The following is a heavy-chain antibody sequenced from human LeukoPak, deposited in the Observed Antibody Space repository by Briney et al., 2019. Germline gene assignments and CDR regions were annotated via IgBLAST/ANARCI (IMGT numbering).Heavy chain of an antibody. D-gene: IGHD3-10*01. Sequence: GASVKVSCKASGYTFTSYGISWVRQAPGQGLEWMGWISAYNGNTNYAQKLQGRATMTTDTSTSTAYMELRSLRSDDTAVYYCATDRFLSGSGSSTFDYWGQGTLVTVSS. CDR3: ATDRFLSGSGSSTFDY. CDR2: ISAYNGNT. CDR1: GYTFTSYG. J-gene: IGHJ4*02. V-gene: IGHV1-18*01.